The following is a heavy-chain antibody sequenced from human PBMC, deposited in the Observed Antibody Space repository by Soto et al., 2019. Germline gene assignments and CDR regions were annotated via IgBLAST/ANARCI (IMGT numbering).Heavy chain of an antibody. CDR3: AKDNSLHWFDP. CDR1: GFTFSSYA. Sequence: PGGSLRLSCATSGFTFSSYAMTWVRQSPGKGLEWVSTFNGNGGLTYYADSVKGRFTISRDNSKNTLYLQMDSLRAEDTAIYYCAKDNSLHWFDPWGQGTLVTVSS. J-gene: IGHJ5*02. CDR2: FNGNGGLT. D-gene: IGHD2-15*01. V-gene: IGHV3-23*01.